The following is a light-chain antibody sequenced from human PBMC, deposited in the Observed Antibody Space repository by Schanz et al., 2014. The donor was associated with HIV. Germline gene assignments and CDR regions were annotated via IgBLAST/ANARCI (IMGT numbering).Light chain of an antibody. CDR2: ATS. CDR3: QQYDTYSRT. Sequence: DIQMTQSPSSLSASVGDRVTITCRASQSISNYLNWYQQKPGKAPNLLIYATSSLQSGVPSRFSRSGSGTDFTLTISSLHPDDFATYYCQQYDTYSRTFGQGTKVEI. CDR1: QSISNY. J-gene: IGKJ1*01. V-gene: IGKV1-39*01.